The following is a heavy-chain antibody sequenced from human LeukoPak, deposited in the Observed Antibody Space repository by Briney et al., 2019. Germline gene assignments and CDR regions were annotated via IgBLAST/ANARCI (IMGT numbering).Heavy chain of an antibody. D-gene: IGHD5-12*01. Sequence: GASVKVSCKASGYTFTSYGISWVRQAPGQGLEWMGWISAYNGNTNYAQKLQGRVTMTTDTSTSTAYMELRSLRSDDTAVYYCARDRNVDIVAGPFLEGQSNWFDPWGQGTLVTVSS. CDR3: ARDRNVDIVAGPFLEGQSNWFDP. CDR1: GYTFTSYG. V-gene: IGHV1-18*01. CDR2: ISAYNGNT. J-gene: IGHJ5*02.